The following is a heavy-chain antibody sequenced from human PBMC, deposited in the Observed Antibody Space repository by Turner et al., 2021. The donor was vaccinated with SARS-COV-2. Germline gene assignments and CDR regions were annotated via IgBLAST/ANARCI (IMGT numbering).Heavy chain of an antibody. Sequence: QVQLVESGGGVVQPGRSLRLSCAASGFTFSSYGMHWVRQAPGKGLEWVAVTSYDGSNKYYADSVKGRFTISRDNSKNTLYLQMNSLRAEDTAVYYCAKQQRLYSNPMYYFDYWGQGTLVTVSS. CDR2: TSYDGSNK. D-gene: IGHD4-4*01. CDR1: GFTFSSYG. CDR3: AKQQRLYSNPMYYFDY. V-gene: IGHV3-30*18. J-gene: IGHJ4*02.